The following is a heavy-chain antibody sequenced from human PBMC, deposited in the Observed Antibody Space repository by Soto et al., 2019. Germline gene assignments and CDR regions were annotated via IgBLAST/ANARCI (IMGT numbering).Heavy chain of an antibody. V-gene: IGHV3-33*01. CDR3: ARVSEGGSYYGGLDY. CDR2: IWYDGSNK. Sequence: QVQLVESGGGVVQPGRSLRLSCAASGFTFSSYGMHWVRQAPGKGLEWVAVIWYDGSNKYYADSVKGRFTISRDNSENTLYLQMNSLRAEDTAVYYCARVSEGGSYYGGLDYWGQGTLVTVSS. J-gene: IGHJ4*02. D-gene: IGHD1-26*01. CDR1: GFTFSSYG.